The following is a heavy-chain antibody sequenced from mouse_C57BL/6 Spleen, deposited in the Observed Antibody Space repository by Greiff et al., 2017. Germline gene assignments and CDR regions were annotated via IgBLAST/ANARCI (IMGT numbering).Heavy chain of an antibody. CDR1: GFTFSDYG. CDR2: ISSGSSTI. CDR3: ARLGTGPY. D-gene: IGHD4-1*01. J-gene: IGHJ3*01. V-gene: IGHV5-17*01. Sequence: EVKLVESGGGLVKPGGSLKLSCAASGFTFSDYGMHWARQAPEKGLEWVAYISSGSSTIYYADKVKGRFTLSRDNAKNTLFLQMPSLRSEDTAMYYCARLGTGPYWGQGTLVTVSA.